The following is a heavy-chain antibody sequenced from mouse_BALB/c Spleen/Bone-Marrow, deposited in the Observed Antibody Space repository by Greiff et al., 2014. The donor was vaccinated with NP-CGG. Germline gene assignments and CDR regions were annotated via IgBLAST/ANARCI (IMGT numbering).Heavy chain of an antibody. D-gene: IGHD2-3*01. CDR1: GFSFTSYG. J-gene: IGHJ1*01. CDR2: IWAGGST. CDR3: ARVYLWSFDV. V-gene: IGHV2-9*02. Sequence: VQGVESGPGLVAPSQSLSITCTVSGFSFTSYGVHWVRQPPGKGLEWLGVIWAGGSTNYNSALMSRLSISKDNSKSQVFLKMNSLQTDDTATYYCARVYLWSFDVWGAGTTVTVSS.